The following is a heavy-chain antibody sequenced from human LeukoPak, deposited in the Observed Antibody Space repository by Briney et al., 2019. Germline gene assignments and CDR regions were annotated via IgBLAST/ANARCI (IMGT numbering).Heavy chain of an antibody. V-gene: IGHV4-59*01. Sequence: SETLSLTCIVSGGSISSYYWSWIRQPPGKGLEWIGYIYYSGSTNYNPSLKSRVTISVDTSKNQFSLKLSSVTAADTAVYYCAKGAGPPWFDPWGQGTLVTVSS. J-gene: IGHJ5*02. CDR2: IYYSGST. CDR3: AKGAGPPWFDP. D-gene: IGHD6-19*01. CDR1: GGSISSYY.